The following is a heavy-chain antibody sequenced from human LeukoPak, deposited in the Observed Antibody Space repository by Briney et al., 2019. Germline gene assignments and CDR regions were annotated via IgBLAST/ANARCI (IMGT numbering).Heavy chain of an antibody. CDR1: GYTFTSYY. CDR3: ARVYYYYDSSGIFTLYFDY. Sequence: GASVKVSCKTSGYTFTSYYMHWVRQAPGQGLEWMGWVNPTSGGTNYAQKFQGRVTMTRDTSISTAYMELSRLRSDDTAVYYCARVYYYYDSSGIFTLYFDYWGQGTLVTVSS. J-gene: IGHJ4*02. V-gene: IGHV1-2*02. D-gene: IGHD3-22*01. CDR2: VNPTSGGT.